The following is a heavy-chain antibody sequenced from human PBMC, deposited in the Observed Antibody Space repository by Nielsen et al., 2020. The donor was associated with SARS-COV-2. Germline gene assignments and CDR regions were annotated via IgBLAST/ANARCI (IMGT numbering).Heavy chain of an antibody. CDR2: INWNSGSI. Sequence: SLKISCAASGFTFDDYAMHWVRHAPGKGVEWVSGINWNSGSIVYADSVKGRFTISRDNAKSSLYLQMNSLRAEDTALYYCAKAQAYDSSGYYSITYYFDYWGQGNLVTVSS. CDR3: AKAQAYDSSGYYSITYYFDY. CDR1: GFTFDDYA. J-gene: IGHJ4*02. D-gene: IGHD3-22*01. V-gene: IGHV3-9*01.